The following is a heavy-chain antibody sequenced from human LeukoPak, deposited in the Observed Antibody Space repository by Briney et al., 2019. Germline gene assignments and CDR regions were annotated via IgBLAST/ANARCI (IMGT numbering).Heavy chain of an antibody. CDR3: AGGYSSSWYSPYFDY. CDR2: ISSSSSTI. J-gene: IGHJ4*02. D-gene: IGHD6-13*01. CDR1: GFTFSSYS. Sequence: GGFLRLSCAASGFTFSSYSMNWVRQAPGKGLEWVSYISSSSSTIYYADSVKGRFTISRDNAKNSLYLQMNSLRDEDTAVYYCAGGYSSSWYSPYFDYWGQGTLVTVSS. V-gene: IGHV3-48*02.